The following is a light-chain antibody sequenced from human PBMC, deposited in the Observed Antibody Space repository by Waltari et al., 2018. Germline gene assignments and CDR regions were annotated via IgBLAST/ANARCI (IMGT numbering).Light chain of an antibody. Sequence: QSALTQPRSVSGSPGQSVTISCTGTSTDIGVYHYVSWYQQHPGTAPKLMIHEVTKRPSGGPERFSGSKSGNTASLTISGLQAEDEADYYCCSYAGSYTGVFGTGTKVTV. CDR2: EVT. CDR1: STDIGVYHY. CDR3: CSYAGSYTGV. J-gene: IGLJ1*01. V-gene: IGLV2-11*01.